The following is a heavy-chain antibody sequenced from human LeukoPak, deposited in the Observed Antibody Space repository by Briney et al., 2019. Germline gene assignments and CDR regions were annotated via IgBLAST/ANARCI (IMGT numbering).Heavy chain of an antibody. Sequence: PSETLSLTCTVSGDSIDSYYWSWIRQPPGKGLEWIGYIYYRGTTSYNPFLKSRVTISVDTSKNQFSLKLNSVTTADTAVYYCARLPRYGGYDHFDYWGQGILVIVSS. J-gene: IGHJ4*02. V-gene: IGHV4-59*12. CDR3: ARLPRYGGYDHFDY. D-gene: IGHD5-12*01. CDR2: IYYRGTT. CDR1: GDSIDSYY.